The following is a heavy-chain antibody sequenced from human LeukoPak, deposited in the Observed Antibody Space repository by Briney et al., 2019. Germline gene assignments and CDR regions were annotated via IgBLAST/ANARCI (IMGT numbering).Heavy chain of an antibody. J-gene: IGHJ4*02. V-gene: IGHV4-34*01. CDR3: ARAALYYDYVWGGYRSTARRFDY. Sequence: PSETLSLTCAVYGGSFSGYYWSWIRQPPGKGLEWIGEINHSGSTNYNPSLKSRVTISVDTSKNQFSLKLSSVTAADTAVYYCARAALYYDYVWGGYRSTARRFDYWGQGTLVTVSS. CDR1: GGSFSGYY. D-gene: IGHD3-16*02. CDR2: INHSGST.